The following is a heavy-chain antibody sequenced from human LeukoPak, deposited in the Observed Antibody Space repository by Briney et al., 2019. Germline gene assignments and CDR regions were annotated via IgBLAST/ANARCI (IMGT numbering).Heavy chain of an antibody. Sequence: SETLSLTCAVYGGSFSGYYWSWIRQPPGKGLEWIGEINHSGSTNYNPSLKSRVTISVDTSKNQFSLQLNSVTPEDTAVYYCAREGACSGGSCYYYYMDVWGKGTTVTISS. V-gene: IGHV4-34*01. CDR2: INHSGST. D-gene: IGHD2-15*01. CDR1: GGSFSGYY. CDR3: AREGACSGGSCYYYYMDV. J-gene: IGHJ6*03.